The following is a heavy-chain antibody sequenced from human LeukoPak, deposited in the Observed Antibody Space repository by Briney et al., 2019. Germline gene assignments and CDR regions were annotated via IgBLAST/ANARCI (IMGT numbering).Heavy chain of an antibody. CDR2: INPNSGGT. J-gene: IGHJ5*02. V-gene: IGHV1-2*02. Sequence: ASVKVSCKASGYSFTDYFIHWVRQAPGQGLEWMGWINPNSGGTNYAQKFQGRVTMTTDTSTSTAYMELRSLRSDDTAVYYCARVDDILSGFDPWGQGTLVTVSS. CDR3: ARVDDILSGFDP. CDR1: GYSFTDYF. D-gene: IGHD2/OR15-2a*01.